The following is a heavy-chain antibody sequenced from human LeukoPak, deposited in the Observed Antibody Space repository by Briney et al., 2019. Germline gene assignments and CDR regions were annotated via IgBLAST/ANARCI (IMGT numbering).Heavy chain of an antibody. Sequence: PGGSLRLSCAASGFTFSSYSMNWVRQAPGKGLEWVSSISSSSSYIYYADSVKGRLIISRDNAKNSLYLQMNSLRAEDTAVYYCARDRAYYDSSGYLDYWGQGTLVTVSS. D-gene: IGHD3-22*01. CDR3: ARDRAYYDSSGYLDY. CDR2: ISSSSSYI. CDR1: GFTFSSYS. V-gene: IGHV3-21*01. J-gene: IGHJ4*02.